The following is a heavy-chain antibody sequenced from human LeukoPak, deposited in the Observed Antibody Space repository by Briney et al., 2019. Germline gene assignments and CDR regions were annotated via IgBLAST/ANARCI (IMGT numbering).Heavy chain of an antibody. CDR3: ARVVLANYDFWSGYYGVRPYFDY. Sequence: ASVKVSCKASVYTFTSYGISWVRQAPGQGLEWMGWISAYNGNTNYAQKLQGRVTMTTDTSPSTAYMELRSLRSDDTAVYYCARVVLANYDFWSGYYGVRPYFDYWGQGTLVTVSS. J-gene: IGHJ4*02. CDR2: ISAYNGNT. V-gene: IGHV1-18*01. CDR1: VYTFTSYG. D-gene: IGHD3-3*01.